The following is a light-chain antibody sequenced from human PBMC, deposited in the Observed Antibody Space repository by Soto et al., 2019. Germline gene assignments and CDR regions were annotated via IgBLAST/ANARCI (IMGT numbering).Light chain of an antibody. CDR2: LNGDGSH. V-gene: IGLV4-69*01. CDR1: SRHSSYA. J-gene: IGLJ2*01. CDR3: QTWGSGFHVV. Sequence: QPVLTQSPSASASLGASVKLTCTLSSRHSSYAIAWHQQQPEKGPRYLMKLNGDGSHSKGDGIPDRFSGSSSGAERFLTISSLQSEDEADYYCQTWGSGFHVVFGGGTKVTVL.